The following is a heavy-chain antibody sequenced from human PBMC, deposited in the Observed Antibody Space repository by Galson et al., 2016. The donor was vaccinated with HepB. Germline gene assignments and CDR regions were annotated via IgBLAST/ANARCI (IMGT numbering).Heavy chain of an antibody. J-gene: IGHJ5*02. V-gene: IGHV4-59*01. Sequence: SETLSLTCTVSGGSIGSYYCAWIRQPPGKGLEWIGLNSSSGSRTYKPSLERRVSISADTSRKQLTLRLMSLTAADTAVYYCARLYIVEVPSEGFDPWGQGTLVTVSS. CDR3: ARLYIVEVPSEGFDP. CDR1: GGSIGSYY. CDR2: NSSSGSR. D-gene: IGHD2-2*01.